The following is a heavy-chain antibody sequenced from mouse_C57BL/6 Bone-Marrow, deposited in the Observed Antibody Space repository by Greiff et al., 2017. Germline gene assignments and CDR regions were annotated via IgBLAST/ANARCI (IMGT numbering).Heavy chain of an antibody. CDR2: IYPGSGST. Sequence: QVQLQLSGAELVKPGASVKMSCKASGYTFTSYWITWVKQRPGQGLEWIGDIYPGSGSTNYNEKFKSKATLTVEKSSSTAYMQLSSLTSEDSAVYYCARGGGRFFAYWGQGTLVTVSA. CDR3: ARGGGRFFAY. V-gene: IGHV1-55*01. J-gene: IGHJ3*01. CDR1: GYTFTSYW.